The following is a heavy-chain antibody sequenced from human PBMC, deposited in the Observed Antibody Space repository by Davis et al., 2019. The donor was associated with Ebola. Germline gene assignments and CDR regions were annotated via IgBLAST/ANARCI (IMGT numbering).Heavy chain of an antibody. J-gene: IGHJ4*02. CDR1: GGSFSGYY. CDR2: INHSGST. D-gene: IGHD6-13*01. V-gene: IGHV4-34*01. CDR3: AKDGHSSSWSLFDY. Sequence: GSLRLSCAVYGGSFSGYYWSWIRQPPGKGLEWIGEINHSGSTNYNPSLKSRVTISVDTSKNQFSLKLSSVTAEDTAVYYCAKDGHSSSWSLFDYWGQGTLVTVSS.